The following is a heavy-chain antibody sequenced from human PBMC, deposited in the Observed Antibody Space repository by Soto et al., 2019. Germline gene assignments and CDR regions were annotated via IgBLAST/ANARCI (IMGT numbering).Heavy chain of an antibody. CDR2: IYYSGST. CDR1: GGSISSGGYY. Sequence: SETLSLTCTVSGGSISSGGYYWSWIRQHPGKGLEWIGYIYYSGSTYYNPSLKSRVTISVDTSKNQFSLKLSSVTAADTAVYYCAGNYYGSVEGWFDPWGQGTLVTVSS. V-gene: IGHV4-31*03. CDR3: AGNYYGSVEGWFDP. D-gene: IGHD3-10*01. J-gene: IGHJ5*02.